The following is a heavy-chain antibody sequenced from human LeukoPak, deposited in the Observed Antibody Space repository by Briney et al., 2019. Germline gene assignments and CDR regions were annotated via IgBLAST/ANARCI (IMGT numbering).Heavy chain of an antibody. J-gene: IGHJ4*02. CDR3: ATNYYGSGTYYSPLLFSFDY. D-gene: IGHD3-10*01. CDR1: GYTFTIYS. Sequence: ASVTVSCRASGYTFTIYSIHWVRQAPGQGLEWMGIINPIGGSTSYAQIFQGRVTMTRDTSTSTVYMELSSLRSEGTAVYYCATNYYGSGTYYSPLLFSFDYWGQGTLVTVSS. V-gene: IGHV1-46*01. CDR2: INPIGGST.